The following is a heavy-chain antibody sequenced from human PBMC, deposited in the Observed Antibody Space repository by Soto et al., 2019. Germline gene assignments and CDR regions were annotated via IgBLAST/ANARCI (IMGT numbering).Heavy chain of an antibody. CDR3: AKDKAAAGTDYAFDI. D-gene: IGHD6-13*01. CDR1: GFTFSSYG. Sequence: GGFLRLSCAASGFTFSSYGMHWVRQAPGKGLEWVAVISYDGSNKYYADSVKGRFTISRDNSKNTLYLQMNSLRAEDTAVYYCAKDKAAAGTDYAFDIWGQGTMVTVSS. J-gene: IGHJ3*02. V-gene: IGHV3-30*18. CDR2: ISYDGSNK.